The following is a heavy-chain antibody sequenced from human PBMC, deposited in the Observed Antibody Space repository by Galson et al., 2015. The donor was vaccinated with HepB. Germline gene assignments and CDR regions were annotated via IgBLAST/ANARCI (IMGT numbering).Heavy chain of an antibody. CDR2: ISYDGSNK. J-gene: IGHJ4*02. CDR3: ARGTIAKVVAATTFDY. Sequence: SLRLSCAASGFTFSSYAMHWVRQAPGKGLEWVAVISYDGSNKYYADSVKGRFTISRDNSKNTLYLQMNSLRAEDTAVYYCARGTIAKVVAATTFDYWGQGTRVTVSS. V-gene: IGHV3-30-3*01. D-gene: IGHD2-15*01. CDR1: GFTFSSYA.